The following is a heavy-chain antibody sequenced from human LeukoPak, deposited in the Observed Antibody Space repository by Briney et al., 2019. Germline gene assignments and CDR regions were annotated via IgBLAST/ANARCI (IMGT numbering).Heavy chain of an antibody. CDR2: ISSGSNYI. CDR3: ARQVTAAGTDY. CDR1: GFTFSSYS. V-gene: IGHV3-21*01. D-gene: IGHD6-13*01. J-gene: IGHJ4*02. Sequence: GGSLRLSCAASGFTFSSYSMNWVRQASGKGLEWVSYISSGSNYIYYADSVKGRFTISRDNAKNSLYLQMNSLRAEDTAVYYCARQVTAAGTDYWGQGTLVTVSS.